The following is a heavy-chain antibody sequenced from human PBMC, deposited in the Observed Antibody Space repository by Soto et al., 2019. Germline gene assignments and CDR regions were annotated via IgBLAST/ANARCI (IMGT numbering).Heavy chain of an antibody. CDR2: ISSNGVGT. CDR1: GFTLRGYA. CDR3: ARRARPDFYYMDV. Sequence: PGGSLRLSCAASGFTLRGYAMDWVRQAPGKGLEYVSGISSNGVGTYYANSVQGRFTISRDNSMNTVYLQMGSLRPEDMAVYYCARRARPDFYYMDVWGKGTTVTVSS. V-gene: IGHV3-64*01. J-gene: IGHJ6*03. D-gene: IGHD6-6*01.